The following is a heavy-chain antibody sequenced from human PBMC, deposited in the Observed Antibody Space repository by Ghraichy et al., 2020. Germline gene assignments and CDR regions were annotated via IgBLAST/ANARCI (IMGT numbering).Heavy chain of an antibody. CDR2: ISSNGGST. CDR1: GFTFSSYA. D-gene: IGHD2-2*02. V-gene: IGHV3-64D*09. Sequence: GGSLRLSCSASGFTFSSYAMHWVRQAPGKGLEYVSAISSNGGSTYYADSVKGRFTISRDNSKNTLYLQMSSLRAEDTAVYYCVKDFRVCSSTSCYTIFDYWGQGTLVTVSS. CDR3: VKDFRVCSSTSCYTIFDY. J-gene: IGHJ4*02.